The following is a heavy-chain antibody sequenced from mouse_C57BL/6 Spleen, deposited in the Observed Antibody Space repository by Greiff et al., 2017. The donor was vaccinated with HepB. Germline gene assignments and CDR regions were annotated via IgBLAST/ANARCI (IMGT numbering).Heavy chain of an antibody. CDR1: GYTFTSYW. D-gene: IGHD2-2*01. V-gene: IGHV1-72*01. Sequence: QVQLQQSGAELVKPGASVKLSCKASGYTFTSYWMHWVKQRPGRGLEWIGRIDPNSGGTKYNEKFKSKATLTVDKPSSTAYMQLSSLTSEDSAVYYCAVARYYGYDPKYYYAMDYWGQGTSVTVSS. J-gene: IGHJ4*01. CDR2: IDPNSGGT. CDR3: AVARYYGYDPKYYYAMDY.